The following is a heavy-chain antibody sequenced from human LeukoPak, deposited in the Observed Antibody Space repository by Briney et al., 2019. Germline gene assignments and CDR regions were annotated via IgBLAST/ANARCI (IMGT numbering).Heavy chain of an antibody. CDR1: EFTFSNYA. Sequence: GGSLRLSCAASEFTFSNYAMNWVRQAPGKGLEWVSAISGSGGSTYYADSVKGRFTISRDNAKNTLYLQMNSLRAEDTAVYYCAKGGSSWYVDYFDYWGQGTLVTVSS. CDR2: ISGSGGST. J-gene: IGHJ4*02. CDR3: AKGGSSWYVDYFDY. D-gene: IGHD6-13*01. V-gene: IGHV3-23*01.